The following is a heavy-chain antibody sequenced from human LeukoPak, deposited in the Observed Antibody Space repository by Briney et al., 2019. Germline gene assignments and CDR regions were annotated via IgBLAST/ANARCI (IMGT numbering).Heavy chain of an antibody. CDR3: ARGTNDYADPGFDY. Sequence: SQTLSLTCAISVDTDSSNSAAWNWIRQSPSRGLEWLGRTYYRSKCYHDYATSVKSRMTINPDTAKNQVSLQLKSVIPEDTAVYYCARGTNDYADPGFDYWGQGTLVTVSS. CDR2: TYYRSKCYH. V-gene: IGHV6-1*01. J-gene: IGHJ4*02. D-gene: IGHD4-17*01. CDR1: VDTDSSNSAA.